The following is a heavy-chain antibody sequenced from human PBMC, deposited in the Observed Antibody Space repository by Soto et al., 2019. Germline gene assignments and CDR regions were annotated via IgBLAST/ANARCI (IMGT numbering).Heavy chain of an antibody. J-gene: IGHJ6*01. CDR1: GGTISSYA. CDR2: INPIFGAA. V-gene: IGHV1-69*12. CDR3: ATVRSWDAGRYYYGIDF. D-gene: IGHD1-26*01. Sequence: QVQLVQSGAEVKKPGSSVRVSCKASGGTISSYAISCVRQAPGQGLEWVGGINPIFGAADYAQKFQGRVTITADESTSTAYTELSSLRSEDRAGYYCATVRSWDAGRYYYGIDFWGQGTTVTGS.